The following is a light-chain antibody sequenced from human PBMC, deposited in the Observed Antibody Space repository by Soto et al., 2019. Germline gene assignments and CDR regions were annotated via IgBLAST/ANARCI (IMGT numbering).Light chain of an antibody. CDR1: QSVSSSY. CDR3: QQYGSSPRT. Sequence: LLTQSPCPLSLSAGERATLSCRASQSVSSSYLAWYQQKPGQVPRLVIYGASRRATGIPGRFSGSGSETDFTLTISRLEPEDFAVYDCQQYGSSPRTFGQGTKVDIK. V-gene: IGKV3-20*01. CDR2: GAS. J-gene: IGKJ1*01.